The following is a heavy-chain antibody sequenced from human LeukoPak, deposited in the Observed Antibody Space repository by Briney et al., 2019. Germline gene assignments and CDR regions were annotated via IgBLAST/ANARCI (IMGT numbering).Heavy chain of an antibody. D-gene: IGHD6-19*01. J-gene: IGHJ5*02. CDR3: ARRSVAGPLWWFDP. CDR1: GGSISSSSYY. V-gene: IGHV4-39*07. CDR2: IYYSGST. Sequence: SETLSLTCTVSGGSISSSSYYWGWIRQPPGKGLEWIGSIYYSGSTYYNPSLKSRVTISVDTSKNQFSLKLSSVTAADTAVYYCARRSVAGPLWWFDPWGQGTLVTVSS.